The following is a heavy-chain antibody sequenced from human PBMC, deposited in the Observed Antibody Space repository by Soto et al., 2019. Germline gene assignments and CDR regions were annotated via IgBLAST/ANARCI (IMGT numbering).Heavy chain of an antibody. CDR2: IIPILGIA. CDR3: ARDDYGDYLDY. Sequence: QVQLVQSGAEVKKPGSSWKVSCKASGGTFSSYTTSWGRQALGQGLEWMGRIIPILGIANYAQKFQGRVTITADKSTSTAYMELSSLRSEDTAVYYCARDDYGDYLDYWGQGTLVTVSS. CDR1: GGTFSSYT. D-gene: IGHD4-17*01. J-gene: IGHJ4*02. V-gene: IGHV1-69*08.